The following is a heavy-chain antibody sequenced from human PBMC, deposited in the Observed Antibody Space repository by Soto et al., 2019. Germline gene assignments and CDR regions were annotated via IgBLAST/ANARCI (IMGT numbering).Heavy chain of an antibody. V-gene: IGHV1-3*01. CDR2: INPGNGNT. CDR1: GYTFTSYA. J-gene: IGHJ4*01. Sequence: ASVKVSCKASGYTFTSYAIHWVCQAPGQRLEWMGWINPGNGNTRYSQKFQGRVTISRDTSASTAYMEMSSLRFEDTAVYYCARVPRYNWNYAVDYWGHGNLVTVSS. CDR3: ARVPRYNWNYAVDY. D-gene: IGHD1-7*01.